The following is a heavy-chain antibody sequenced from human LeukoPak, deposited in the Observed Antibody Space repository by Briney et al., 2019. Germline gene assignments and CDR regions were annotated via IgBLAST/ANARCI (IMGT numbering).Heavy chain of an antibody. CDR1: GFTFSSHG. J-gene: IGHJ4*02. Sequence: GGSLRLSCAASGFTFSSHGMHWVRPAPGKGLEWVAVISYDGTVKYYADSLEGRFTISRDNSKNTLYLEMNSLRPEDTAVYYCAKSGLQICSGGSCFFDYWGQGALVTVSS. CDR2: ISYDGTVK. D-gene: IGHD2-15*01. CDR3: AKSGLQICSGGSCFFDY. V-gene: IGHV3-30*18.